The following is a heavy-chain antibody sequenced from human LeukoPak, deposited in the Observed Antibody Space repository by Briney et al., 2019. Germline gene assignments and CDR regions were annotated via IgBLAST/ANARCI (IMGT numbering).Heavy chain of an antibody. D-gene: IGHD3-16*02. V-gene: IGHV1-69*04. CDR1: GGTFSSYA. CDR3: ARDRRVTFGGVIPINWFDP. CDR2: IIPILGIA. Sequence: SVKVSCKASGGTFSSYAISWVRQAPGQGLEWMGRIIPILGIANYAQKFQGRVTITADKSTSTAYMELSSLRSEDTAVYYCARDRRVTFGGVIPINWFDPWGQGTLVTVSS. J-gene: IGHJ5*02.